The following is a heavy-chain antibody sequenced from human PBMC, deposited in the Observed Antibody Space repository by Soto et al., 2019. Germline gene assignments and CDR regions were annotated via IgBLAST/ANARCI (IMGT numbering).Heavy chain of an antibody. Sequence: QLQLQESGPGLVKPSETLSLTCTVSGGSISTSSYYWGWIRQPPGKGLEWIGSIYYSGSTYYHPPLKRRVPIAVETSKYPSSLKLSSGTAADTAVYYFARDYDSSGAYWGPGTLVTVSS. V-gene: IGHV4-39*01. CDR3: ARDYDSSGAY. J-gene: IGHJ4*02. CDR1: GGSISTSSYY. CDR2: IYYSGST. D-gene: IGHD3-22*01.